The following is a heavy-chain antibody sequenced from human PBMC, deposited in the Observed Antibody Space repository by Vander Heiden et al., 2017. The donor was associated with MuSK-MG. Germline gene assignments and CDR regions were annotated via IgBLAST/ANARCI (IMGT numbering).Heavy chain of an antibody. D-gene: IGHD6-13*01. V-gene: IGHV4-4*07. Sequence: NPSLKSRVTMSVDTSKNQFSLKLTSVTAADTAVYYCARVTGSWFYFDYWGQGTLVTVYS. CDR3: ARVTGSWFYFDY. J-gene: IGHJ4*02.